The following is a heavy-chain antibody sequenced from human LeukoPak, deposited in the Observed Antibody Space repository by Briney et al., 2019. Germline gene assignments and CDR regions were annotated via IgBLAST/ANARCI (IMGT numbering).Heavy chain of an antibody. CDR2: ISYDGSNK. Sequence: GGSLRLSCAASGFTFSSYGMHWVRQAPGKGLEWVAVISYDGSNKYYADSVKGRFTISRDNSKNTPYLQMNSLRAEDTAVYYCAKDYGGNSYGMDVWGQGTTVTVSS. J-gene: IGHJ6*02. V-gene: IGHV3-30*18. CDR3: AKDYGGNSYGMDV. CDR1: GFTFSSYG. D-gene: IGHD4-23*01.